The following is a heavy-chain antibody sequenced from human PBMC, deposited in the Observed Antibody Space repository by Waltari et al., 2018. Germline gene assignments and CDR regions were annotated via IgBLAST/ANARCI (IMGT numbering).Heavy chain of an antibody. D-gene: IGHD3-10*01. CDR1: GYTLTELS. J-gene: IGHJ4*02. CDR3: ATGTMVRGVPQLDY. V-gene: IGHV1-24*01. CDR2: VIPRNDET. Sequence: QVQLVQSGAEVKKPGASVKVSCKVSGYTLTELSMHWVRPAPGKGPDWMGGVIPRNDETTEARRYKARVTMTEDTSTDPAYMELSSLRSGDTAVYYCATGTMVRGVPQLDYWGQGTLVTVSS.